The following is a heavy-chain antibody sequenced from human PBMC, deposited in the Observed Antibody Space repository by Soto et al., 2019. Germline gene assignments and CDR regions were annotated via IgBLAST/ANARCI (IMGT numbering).Heavy chain of an antibody. CDR1: GYSISSGYY. Sequence: SETLSLTCAVSGYSISSGYYWGWIRQPPGKGLEWIGSIYHSGSTYYNPSLKSRVTISVDTSKNQFSLKLSSVTAADTAVYYCAREDLDCSSTSCYTVHYYYYGMDVWGQGTTVTVSS. V-gene: IGHV4-38-2*02. CDR3: AREDLDCSSTSCYTVHYYYYGMDV. J-gene: IGHJ6*02. CDR2: IYHSGST. D-gene: IGHD2-2*02.